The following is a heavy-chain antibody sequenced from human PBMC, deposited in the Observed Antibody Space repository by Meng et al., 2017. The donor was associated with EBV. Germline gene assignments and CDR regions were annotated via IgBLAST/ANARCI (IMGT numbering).Heavy chain of an antibody. CDR2: ISAYNGNT. Sequence: GQLGQSGREVKKPGASVKSSCKASGYTFTSYGNSWVRQAPGQGLEWMGWISAYNGNTNYAQKLQGRVTMTTDTSTSTAYMELRSLRSDDTAVYYCARETSGYDFNWFDPWGQGTLVTVSS. J-gene: IGHJ5*02. CDR1: GYTFTSYG. V-gene: IGHV1-18*01. CDR3: ARETSGYDFNWFDP. D-gene: IGHD5-12*01.